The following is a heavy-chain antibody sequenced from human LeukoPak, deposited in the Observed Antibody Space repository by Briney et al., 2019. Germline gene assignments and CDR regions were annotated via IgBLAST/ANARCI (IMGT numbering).Heavy chain of an antibody. CDR2: INHSGST. CDR1: GGSFSGYY. V-gene: IGHV4-34*01. D-gene: IGHD3-10*01. CDR3: ARHYYGSGSYYEFDY. J-gene: IGHJ4*02. Sequence: SETLSLTCAVYGGSFSGYYWSWIRQPPGKGLEWIGEINHSGSTNYNPSLKSRVTISVDTSKNQFSLKLSSVTAADTAVYYCARHYYGSGSYYEFDYWGQGTLVIVSS.